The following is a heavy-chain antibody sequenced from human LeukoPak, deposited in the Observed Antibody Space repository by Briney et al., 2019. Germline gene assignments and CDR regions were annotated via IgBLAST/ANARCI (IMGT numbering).Heavy chain of an antibody. CDR3: AREPDA. CDR1: GDSFSGSNYH. Sequence: PSETLSLTCTVSGDSFSGSNYHWGWIRQPPGKGLEWLGTVHHTGRAFYNPSLRGRTTVSVDTSKNEFSLKLTSVTAADTAVYYCAREPDAWGQGILVIVSS. CDR2: VHHTGRA. V-gene: IGHV4-39*07. J-gene: IGHJ5*02.